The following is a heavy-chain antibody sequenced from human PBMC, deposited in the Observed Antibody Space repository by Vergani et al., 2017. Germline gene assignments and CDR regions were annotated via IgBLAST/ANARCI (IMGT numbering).Heavy chain of an antibody. CDR1: GGSISSYY. D-gene: IGHD4-17*01. CDR2: ISSSSSYI. V-gene: IGHV3-21*04. J-gene: IGHJ4*02. Sequence: VQLQESGPGLVKPSETLSLTCTVSGGSISSYYWSWIRQPPGKGLEWVSSISSSSSYIYYADSVKGRFTISRDNAKNSLYLQMNSLRAEDTAVYYCARDLSGDYDYYWGQGTLVTVSS. CDR3: ARDLSGDYDYY.